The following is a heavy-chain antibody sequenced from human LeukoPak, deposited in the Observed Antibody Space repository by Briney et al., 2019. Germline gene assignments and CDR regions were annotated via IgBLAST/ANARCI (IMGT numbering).Heavy chain of an antibody. CDR2: MNPNSGNT. CDR1: GYTFTSYD. V-gene: IGHV1-8*01. Sequence: GASVKVSCKASGYTFTSYDINWVRQATGQGLEWMGWMNPNSGNTGYAQKFQGRVTMTRNTSISTAYMELSSLRSEDTAVYYCARMYYDYVWGSSLFDYWGQGTLVTVSS. CDR3: ARMYYDYVWGSSLFDY. J-gene: IGHJ4*02. D-gene: IGHD3-16*01.